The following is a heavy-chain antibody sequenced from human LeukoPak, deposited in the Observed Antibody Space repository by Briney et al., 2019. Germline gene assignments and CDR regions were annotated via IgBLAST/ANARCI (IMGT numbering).Heavy chain of an antibody. D-gene: IGHD3-10*01. J-gene: IGHJ5*02. Sequence: ASVKVSCKASGYTFTSYDINWVRQATGQGLEWMGWMNPNSGNTGYAQKFQGRVTMTRNTSISTAYMELSSLRSEDTAVYYCARAPSFMVRQDPPTDWFDPWGQGTLVTVSS. CDR3: ARAPSFMVRQDPPTDWFDP. CDR1: GYTFTSYD. V-gene: IGHV1-8*01. CDR2: MNPNSGNT.